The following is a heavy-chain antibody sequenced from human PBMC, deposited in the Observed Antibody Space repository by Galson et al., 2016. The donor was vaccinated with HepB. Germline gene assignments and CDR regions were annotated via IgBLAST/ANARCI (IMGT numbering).Heavy chain of an antibody. CDR3: AKEDETGKTPFVDH. CDR1: GFTFTSHW. V-gene: IGHV3-23*01. D-gene: IGHD2-21*01. CDR2: ISNTGGRT. Sequence: SLRLSCAASGFTFTSHWMHWVRQAPGKGLEWVSAISNTGGRTYYADSVRGRFTISRDNSKNTLYLQMHSLRAEDTAVYYCAKEDETGKTPFVDHWGHGSLVIVSS. J-gene: IGHJ4*01.